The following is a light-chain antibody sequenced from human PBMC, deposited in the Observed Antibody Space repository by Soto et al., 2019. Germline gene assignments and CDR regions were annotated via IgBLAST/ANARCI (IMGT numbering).Light chain of an antibody. CDR1: RNDVGGYDY. J-gene: IGLJ1*01. V-gene: IGLV2-14*03. Sequence: QSALTQPASVSGSPGQSITISCTGNRNDVGGYDYVSWYQQHPGKAPKLMIYDVSNRPSGISNRFSGSKSGNTASLTISGLQAEDEADYYCGSNTGSSTYVFGTGTKLTVL. CDR3: GSNTGSSTYV. CDR2: DVS.